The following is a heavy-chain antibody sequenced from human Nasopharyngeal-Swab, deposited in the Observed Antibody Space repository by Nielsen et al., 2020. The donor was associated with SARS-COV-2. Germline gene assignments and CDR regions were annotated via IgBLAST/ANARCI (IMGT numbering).Heavy chain of an antibody. V-gene: IGHV3-74*01. D-gene: IGHD2-21*01. CDR3: ARETRGVNYYYYGLDV. CDR2: LNSDGSST. Sequence: GALRLSCTASGFTFSSFWMHWVRQAPGKGLVWVSRLNSDGSSTSYADSVQGRFTISRDNAKNSLYLQMNSLRAEDTAVYYCARETRGVNYYYYGLDVWGQGTTVTVSS. J-gene: IGHJ6*02. CDR1: GFTFSSFW.